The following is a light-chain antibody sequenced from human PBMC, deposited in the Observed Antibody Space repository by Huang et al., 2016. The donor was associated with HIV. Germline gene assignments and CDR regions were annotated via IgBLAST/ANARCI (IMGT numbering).Light chain of an antibody. CDR3: QQYNNWPRT. CDR1: QSVSIS. CDR2: GAS. J-gene: IGKJ2*01. V-gene: IGKV3D-15*01. Sequence: EIVMTQSPATLSVSPGGRASLSCRASQSVSISLAWYQHKLGRAHRLLIYGASTRATGIPARFSGSGSGTEFTLTISSLQPEDFAVYYCQQYNNWPRTFGQGTKVEIK.